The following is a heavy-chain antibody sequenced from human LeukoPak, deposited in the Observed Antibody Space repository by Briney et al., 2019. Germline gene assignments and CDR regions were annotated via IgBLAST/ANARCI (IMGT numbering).Heavy chain of an antibody. J-gene: IGHJ4*02. CDR2: ISSRSTYI. Sequence: GGSLRLSCAASGFTFSSYSMNWVRQAPGKGLEWVSCISSRSTYIYYADSVKGRFTISRDNAKNSLYLQMNSLRAEDTAVYYCARETITIGMYYFDYWGQGTLVTVSS. V-gene: IGHV3-21*01. CDR1: GFTFSSYS. CDR3: ARETITIGMYYFDY. D-gene: IGHD3-9*01.